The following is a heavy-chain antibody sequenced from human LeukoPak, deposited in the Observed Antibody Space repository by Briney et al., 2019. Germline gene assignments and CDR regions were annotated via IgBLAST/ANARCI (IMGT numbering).Heavy chain of an antibody. D-gene: IGHD1-1*01. V-gene: IGHV3-21*01. CDR2: ISSSSSYI. J-gene: IGHJ5*02. CDR1: GFTFSSYS. CDR3: ARDLPTFGAPGTEFDP. Sequence: PGGSLRLSCAASGFTFSSYSMTWVRQAPGEGLEWVSSISSSSSYIYYADSVKGRFTISRDNAKNSLYLQMNSLRAEDTAVYYCARDLPTFGAPGTEFDPWGQGTLVTVSS.